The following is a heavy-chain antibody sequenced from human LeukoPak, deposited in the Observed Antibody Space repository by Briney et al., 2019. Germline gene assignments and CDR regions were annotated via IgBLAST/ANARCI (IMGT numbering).Heavy chain of an antibody. CDR2: IMPLFNTA. CDR3: ARVDRYHYYLDV. CDR1: GGTFSCYS. Sequence: SVKVSCKASGGTFSCYSITWVRQAPGQGLEWMGGIMPLFNTANYAQQFQGRVTITTDESTSTAYMELSSLRFEDTAMYYCARVDRYHYYLDVWGKGTTVTVSS. J-gene: IGHJ6*03. V-gene: IGHV1-69*05.